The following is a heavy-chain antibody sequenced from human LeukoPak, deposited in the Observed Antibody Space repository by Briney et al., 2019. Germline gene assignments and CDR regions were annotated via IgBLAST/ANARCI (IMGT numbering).Heavy chain of an antibody. CDR3: ARDLGMVRGVIEYYFDY. J-gene: IGHJ4*02. CDR1: GYTFTGYY. V-gene: IGHV1-2*02. D-gene: IGHD3-10*01. CDR2: INPNSGGT. Sequence: ASVKVSCKASGYTFTGYYIHWVRQAPGQGLEWMGWINPNSGGTNYAQKFQGRVTMTRDTSISTAYMELSRLRSDDTAVYYCARDLGMVRGVIEYYFDYWGQGTLVTVSS.